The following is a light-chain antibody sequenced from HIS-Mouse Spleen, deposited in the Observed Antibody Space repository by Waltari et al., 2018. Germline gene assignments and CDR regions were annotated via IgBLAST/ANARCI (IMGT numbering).Light chain of an antibody. V-gene: IGLV2-11*01. Sequence: QSALTQPRSVSGSPGQSVTISCPVTSSDVGGYNYLSWYQQHPGKAPELMIYDVSKRPSGFPDRFSGSKSGNTASLTISGLQAEDDADYYCCSYAGSYTFPYVFGTGTKVTVL. CDR2: DVS. J-gene: IGLJ1*01. CDR1: SSDVGGYNY. CDR3: CSYAGSYTFPYV.